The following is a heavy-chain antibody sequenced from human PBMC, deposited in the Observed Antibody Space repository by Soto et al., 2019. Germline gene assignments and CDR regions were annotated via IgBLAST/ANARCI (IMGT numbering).Heavy chain of an antibody. Sequence: GESLKISCKGSGYSFTSYWIGWVRQMPGKGLECIGIIFPGYSDTRYSPSFQGQVTISADKSISTAYLQRSSLKASDTAMYYCAGGGVRGVITRTRDYYGMDVWGQGTTVTVS. CDR3: AGGGVRGVITRTRDYYGMDV. J-gene: IGHJ6*02. CDR2: IFPGYSDT. V-gene: IGHV5-51*01. CDR1: GYSFTSYW. D-gene: IGHD3-10*01.